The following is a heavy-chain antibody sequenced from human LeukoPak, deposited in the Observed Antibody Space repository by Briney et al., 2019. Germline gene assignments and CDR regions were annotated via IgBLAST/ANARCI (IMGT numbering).Heavy chain of an antibody. J-gene: IGHJ3*02. CDR1: GYTFTTYN. V-gene: IGHV1-18*01. CDR2: ITADNGNT. D-gene: IGHD6-13*01. CDR3: ARVQSSSWGYAFDI. Sequence: ASVKVSCRASGYTFTTYNINWVRQAPGQGLEWMGWITADNGNTNYAQKFQGRVTMTTDASTSTVYMELRSLRSDDTAVYYCARVQSSSWGYAFDIWGQGTMVTVSS.